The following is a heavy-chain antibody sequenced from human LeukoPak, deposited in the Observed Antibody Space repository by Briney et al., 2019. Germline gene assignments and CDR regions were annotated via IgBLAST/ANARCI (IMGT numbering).Heavy chain of an antibody. D-gene: IGHD5-18*01. J-gene: IGHJ4*02. Sequence: NSSETLSPTCTVYGGSFNRYFYSWIRQPPGKGLEWIGEINHSGIFDYNPSLKSRVTISVDTSKKQFSLKLSSVTAADTAVYYCARGDSYGYRPKYYFDYWGQGTLVTVSS. V-gene: IGHV4-34*01. CDR2: INHSGIF. CDR1: GGSFNRYF. CDR3: ARGDSYGYRPKYYFDY.